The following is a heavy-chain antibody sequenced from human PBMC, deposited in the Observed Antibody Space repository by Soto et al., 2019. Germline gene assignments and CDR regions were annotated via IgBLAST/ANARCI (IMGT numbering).Heavy chain of an antibody. Sequence: QVQLVQSGAEGKKPGASVKISCKTSGYTFTSYYMHWVRQAPERGLEWMGLLNPSDARTNYAQKFQGRVSMTRDTSTNTVYMELSSLRSEDTAVYYCARARRDGYASDAFHVWGQGTMVTVS. CDR1: GYTFTSYY. V-gene: IGHV1-46*03. J-gene: IGHJ3*01. CDR3: ARARRDGYASDAFHV. CDR2: LNPSDART. D-gene: IGHD5-12*01.